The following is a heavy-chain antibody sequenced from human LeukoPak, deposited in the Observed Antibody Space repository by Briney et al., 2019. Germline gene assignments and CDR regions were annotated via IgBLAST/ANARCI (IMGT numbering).Heavy chain of an antibody. J-gene: IGHJ3*02. D-gene: IGHD4-17*01. Sequence: GGSLRLSCAASGLTFSSYGMHWVRQAPGKGLEWVAVISYDGSNKYYADSVKGRFTISRDNSKNTLYLQMNSLRAEDTAVYYCAKDSTTVTTSMGEAFDIWGQGTMVTVSS. CDR1: GLTFSSYG. V-gene: IGHV3-30*18. CDR2: ISYDGSNK. CDR3: AKDSTTVTTSMGEAFDI.